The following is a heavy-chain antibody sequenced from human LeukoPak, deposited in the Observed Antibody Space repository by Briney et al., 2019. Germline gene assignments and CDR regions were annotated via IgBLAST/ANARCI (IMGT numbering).Heavy chain of an antibody. CDR3: ARAMLLWFGELSTFDY. CDR2: ISSSSSYI. V-gene: IGHV3-21*01. J-gene: IGHJ4*02. D-gene: IGHD3-10*01. CDR1: GFTFSSYS. Sequence: GGSLRLSCAASGFTFSSYSMNWVRQAPGKGLEWVSSISSSSSYIYYAHSVKGRFTISRDNAKNSLYLQMNSLRAEDTAVYYCARAMLLWFGELSTFDYWGQGTLVTVSS.